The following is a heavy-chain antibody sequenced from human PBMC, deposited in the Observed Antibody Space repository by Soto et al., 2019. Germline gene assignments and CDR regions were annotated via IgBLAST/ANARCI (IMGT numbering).Heavy chain of an antibody. J-gene: IGHJ4*02. CDR1: GFTFSSYS. CDR3: ARDGQWLEFDY. V-gene: IGHV3-21*01. CDR2: ISSSSSYI. Sequence: GGSLRLSCAASGFTFSSYSMNWARQAPGKGLEWVSSISSSSSYIYYADSVKGRFTISRDNAKNSLYLQMNSLRAEDTAVYYCARDGQWLEFDYWGQGTLVTVSS. D-gene: IGHD6-19*01.